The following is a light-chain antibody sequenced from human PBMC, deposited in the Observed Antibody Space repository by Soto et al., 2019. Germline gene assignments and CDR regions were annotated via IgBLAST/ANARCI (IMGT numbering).Light chain of an antibody. CDR2: AAS. V-gene: IGKV1-27*01. Sequence: DIQMTQSPSSLSAPLGDRVTSPCRASQGIGGYLAWFQQKPGNAPKLLIYAASTLQSGVPSRFSGSGSGTAFSLTASSLPPADVATYYCQKYNSAPLTFGGGTRVEIK. CDR1: QGIGGY. CDR3: QKYNSAPLT. J-gene: IGKJ4*01.